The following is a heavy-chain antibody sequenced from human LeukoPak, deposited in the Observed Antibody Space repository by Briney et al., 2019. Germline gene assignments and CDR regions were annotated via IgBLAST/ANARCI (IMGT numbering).Heavy chain of an antibody. Sequence: GGSLRLSCAASGFTLSSYAMRCVRDARGRGLEWVSSLSGSGGSTVYAYSVKGRFTISRDNSKNTLFLQMNSRSAEDTAVYYCAKQSGYGYASGYYFDFWGQGTLVTVSS. CDR2: LSGSGGST. V-gene: IGHV3-23*01. CDR3: AKQSGYGYASGYYFDF. J-gene: IGHJ4*02. CDR1: GFTLSSYA. D-gene: IGHD5-18*01.